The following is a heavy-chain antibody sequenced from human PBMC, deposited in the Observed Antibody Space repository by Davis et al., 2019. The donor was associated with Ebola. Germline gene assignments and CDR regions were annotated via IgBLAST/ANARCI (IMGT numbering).Heavy chain of an antibody. J-gene: IGHJ4*02. CDR1: GFTFSSYA. CDR2: ISGSGGST. CDR3: AKVLGLYFDY. V-gene: IGHV3-23*01. Sequence: GESLKISCAASGFTFSSYAMSWVRQAPGKGLEWVSAISGSGGSTYYADSVKGRFTISRDNSKSTLYLQMNSLRAEDTAVYYCAKVLGLYFDYWGQGTLVTVSS. D-gene: IGHD2-15*01.